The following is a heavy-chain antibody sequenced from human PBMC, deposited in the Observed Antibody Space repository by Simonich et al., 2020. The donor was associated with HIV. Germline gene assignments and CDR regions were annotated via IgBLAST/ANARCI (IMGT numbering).Heavy chain of an antibody. J-gene: IGHJ4*02. CDR3: ARGAEGATTQAY. CDR2: IYYSGST. D-gene: IGHD1-26*01. V-gene: IGHV4-59*12. CDR1: GGSISSSA. Sequence: QVQLQESGPGLVKPSETLSLTCTVSGGSISSSAWSWFRPPPGKGLEWIGYIYYSGSTNYNPSLKRRVTISVDTSKNQFSLKLSSVTAADTAVYYWARGAEGATTQAYWGQGTLVTVSS.